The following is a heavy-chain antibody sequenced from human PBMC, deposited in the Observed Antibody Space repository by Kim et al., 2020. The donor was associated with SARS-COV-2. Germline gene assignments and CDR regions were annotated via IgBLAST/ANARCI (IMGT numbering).Heavy chain of an antibody. V-gene: IGHV1-58*02. J-gene: IGHJ4*02. D-gene: IGHD2-2*01. Sequence: SVKVSCKASGFTFTSSAMQWVRQARGQRLEWIGWIVVGSGNTNYAQKFQERVTITRDMSTSTAYMELSSLRSEDTAVYYCAADPTLYCSSTSCYNFDYWGQGTLVTVSS. CDR1: GFTFTSSA. CDR3: AADPTLYCSSTSCYNFDY. CDR2: IVVGSGNT.